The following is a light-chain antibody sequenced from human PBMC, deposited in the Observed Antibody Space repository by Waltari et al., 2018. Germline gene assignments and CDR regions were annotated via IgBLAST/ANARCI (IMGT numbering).Light chain of an antibody. J-gene: IGLJ1*01. CDR2: EVV. CDR1: SSELGGHNY. Sequence: QSALTQPASVSGSPGQSIIISCTGTSSELGGHNYVSWYQQHPGKAPALIIYEVVNRPSGISNRFSGSKSGTTASLTISGLQPDDEADYYCSSYSSSSNLYVFGSGTTVSVL. CDR3: SSYSSSSNLYV. V-gene: IGLV2-14*01.